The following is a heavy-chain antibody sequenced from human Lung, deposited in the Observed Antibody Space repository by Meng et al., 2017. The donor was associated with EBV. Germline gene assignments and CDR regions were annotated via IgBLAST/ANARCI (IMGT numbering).Heavy chain of an antibody. CDR2: INPNSGGT. CDR1: GYTFTGYY. Sequence: GQLVQSGAEVKKPGASVKVSCKASGYTFTGYYMHWVRQASGQGLEWMGRINPNSGGTNYAQKFQGRVTMTRDTSISTAYMELSRLRSDDTAVYYCAHQAVAGTRGWFDPWGQGTLVTVSS. D-gene: IGHD6-19*01. V-gene: IGHV1-2*06. CDR3: AHQAVAGTRGWFDP. J-gene: IGHJ5*02.